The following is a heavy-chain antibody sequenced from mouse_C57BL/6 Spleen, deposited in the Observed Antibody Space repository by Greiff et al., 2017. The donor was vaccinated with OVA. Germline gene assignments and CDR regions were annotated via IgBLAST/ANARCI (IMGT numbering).Heavy chain of an antibody. J-gene: IGHJ1*03. D-gene: IGHD2-3*01. CDR2: ISSGSSTI. CDR1: GFTFSDYG. CDR3: ARRGIDGYYRYFDV. Sequence: EVQRVESGGGLVKPGGSLKLSCAASGFTFSDYGMHWVRQAPEKGLEWVAYISSGSSTIYYADTVKGRFTISRDNAKNTLFLQMTSLRSEDTAMYYCARRGIDGYYRYFDVWGTGTTVTVSS. V-gene: IGHV5-17*01.